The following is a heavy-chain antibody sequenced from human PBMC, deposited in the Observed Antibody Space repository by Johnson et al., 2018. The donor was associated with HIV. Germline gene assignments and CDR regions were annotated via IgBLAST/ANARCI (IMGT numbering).Heavy chain of an antibody. CDR2: ISYDGSNK. J-gene: IGHJ3*02. CDR3: AKEGITMEVDI. CDR1: GFTFSSYA. D-gene: IGHD3-10*01. Sequence: QVQLVESGGGLVQPGGSLRLSCAASGFTFSSYAMHWVRQAPGKGLEWVAVISYDGSNKYYADSVKGRFTISRDNSKNTLYLQMNSLRAEDTAVYYCAKEGITMEVDIWGQGTTVTVSS. V-gene: IGHV3-30*04.